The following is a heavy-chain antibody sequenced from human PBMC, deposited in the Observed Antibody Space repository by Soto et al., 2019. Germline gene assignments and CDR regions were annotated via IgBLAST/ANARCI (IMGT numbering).Heavy chain of an antibody. CDR1: GYSFTNYC. CDR2: ICPGDSDT. D-gene: IGHD6-6*01. J-gene: IGHJ6*02. CDR3: ARHLVYTTSSRTLYGMDV. V-gene: IGHV5-51*01. Sequence: GESLKLSCKALGYSFTNYCIGWVRQMPGQGLEWMGIICPGDSDTRYSPPFKGQITISADKSINTAYLQWNSLEASDSAMYYCARHLVYTTSSRTLYGMDVWGQGTTVTVSS.